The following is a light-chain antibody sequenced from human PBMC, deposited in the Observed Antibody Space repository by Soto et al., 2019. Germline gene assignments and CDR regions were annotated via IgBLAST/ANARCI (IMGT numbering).Light chain of an antibody. Sequence: QSVLTQPRSVSGSPGQSVTISCTGTSSDVGGYNYVSWYQQHPGKAPTLMIYDVSKRPSGVPDRFSGSNSGNTASLTISGLQAEDEADYYCCSYAGSYTWVFGGGTKLTVL. CDR2: DVS. CDR3: CSYAGSYTWV. CDR1: SSDVGGYNY. J-gene: IGLJ2*01. V-gene: IGLV2-11*01.